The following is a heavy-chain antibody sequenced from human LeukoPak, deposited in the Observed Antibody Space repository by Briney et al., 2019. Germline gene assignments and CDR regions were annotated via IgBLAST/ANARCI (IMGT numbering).Heavy chain of an antibody. CDR1: GGSISSYY. Sequence: SETLSLTCTVSGGSISSYYWSWIRQPPGKGLEWIGYIYYSGSTNYNPSLKSRVTISVDTSKNQFSLKLSSVTAADTAVYYCARDVVWDSSGYYDWYFDLWGRSTLVTVSS. D-gene: IGHD3-22*01. J-gene: IGHJ2*01. CDR3: ARDVVWDSSGYYDWYFDL. V-gene: IGHV4-59*01. CDR2: IYYSGST.